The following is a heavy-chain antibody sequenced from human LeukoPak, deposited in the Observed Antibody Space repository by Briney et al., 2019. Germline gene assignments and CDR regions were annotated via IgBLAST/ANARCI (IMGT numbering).Heavy chain of an antibody. V-gene: IGHV3-30*02. CDR2: IRYDGSNK. CDR1: GFTFDDYG. CDR3: ARETTVVTLYYFDY. J-gene: IGHJ4*02. Sequence: GGSLRLSCAASGFTFDDYGMSWVRQAPGKGLEWVAFIRYDGSNKYYADSVKGRFTISRDNSKNTLYLQMNSLRAEDTAVYYCARETTVVTLYYFDYWGQGTLVTVSS. D-gene: IGHD4-23*01.